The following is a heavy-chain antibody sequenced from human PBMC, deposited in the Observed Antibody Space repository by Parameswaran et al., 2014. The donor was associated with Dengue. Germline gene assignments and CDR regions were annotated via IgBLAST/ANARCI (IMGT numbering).Heavy chain of an antibody. J-gene: IGHJ6*02. CDR2: IYSGGST. Sequence: VRQAPGKGLEWVSVIYSGGSTYYADSVKGRFTISRDNSKNTLYLQMNSLRAEDTAVYYCARDLLGYCSSTSCYESDYYYGMDVWGQGTTVTVSS. CDR3: ARDLLGYCSSTSCYESDYYYGMDV. D-gene: IGHD2-2*01. V-gene: IGHV3-53*01.